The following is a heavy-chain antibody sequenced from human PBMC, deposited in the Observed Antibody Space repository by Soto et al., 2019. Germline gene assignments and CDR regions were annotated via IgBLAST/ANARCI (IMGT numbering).Heavy chain of an antibody. D-gene: IGHD3-22*01. J-gene: IGHJ5*02. V-gene: IGHV4-4*07. CDR3: ARETYYYDSSGRYNWFDP. CDR2: IYTSGST. CDR1: GGSISSYY. Sequence: QVQLQESGPGLVKPSETLSLTCTVSGGSISSYYWSWIRQPAGEGLEWIGRIYTSGSTNYNPSLKSRVTMSVDTSKNQFSLKLSSVTAADTAVYYCARETYYYDSSGRYNWFDPWGQGTLVTVSS.